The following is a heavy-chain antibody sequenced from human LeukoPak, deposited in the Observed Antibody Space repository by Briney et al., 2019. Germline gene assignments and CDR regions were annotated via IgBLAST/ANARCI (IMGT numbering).Heavy chain of an antibody. J-gene: IGHJ6*02. CDR2: IYYSGST. V-gene: IGHV4-59*01. CDR1: GGSISSYY. CDR3: ARVYYYGSGSYYFPGFGPYYYYGMDV. Sequence: SETLSLTCTVSGGSISSYYWSWIRQPPGKGLEWIGYIYYSGSTNYNPSLKSRVTISVDTSKNQFSLKLSSVTAADTAVYYCARVYYYGSGSYYFPGFGPYYYYGMDVWGQGTTVTVSS. D-gene: IGHD3-10*01.